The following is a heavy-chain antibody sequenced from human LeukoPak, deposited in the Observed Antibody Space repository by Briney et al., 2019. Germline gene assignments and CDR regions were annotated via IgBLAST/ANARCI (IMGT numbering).Heavy chain of an antibody. CDR1: GFTFSSYS. V-gene: IGHV3-21*01. D-gene: IGHD6-19*01. Sequence: PGGSLRLSCAASGFTFSSYSMNWVRQAPGKGLEWDSSISSSSSYIYYADSVKGRFTISRDNAKNSLYLQMNSLRAEDTAVYYCARGLAVAGAIIDYWGQGTLVTVSS. CDR3: ARGLAVAGAIIDY. CDR2: ISSSSSYI. J-gene: IGHJ4*02.